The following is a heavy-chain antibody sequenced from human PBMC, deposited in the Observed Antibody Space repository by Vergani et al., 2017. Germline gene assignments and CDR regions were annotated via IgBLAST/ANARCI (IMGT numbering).Heavy chain of an antibody. CDR1: GFTFSNYA. CDR3: AKDWGSGDDYNYGWFDP. J-gene: IGHJ5*02. D-gene: IGHD5-24*01. V-gene: IGHV3-23*01. CDR2: ISGSGGST. Sequence: EVQLLESGGGLVQPGGSLRLSCAASGFTFSNYAMNWVRQAPGKGLEWVSAISGSGGSTYYADSVKGRFTISRDNSKNTLYLQMNSLRVEDTAVYYCAKDWGSGDDYNYGWFDPWGQGTLVTVSS.